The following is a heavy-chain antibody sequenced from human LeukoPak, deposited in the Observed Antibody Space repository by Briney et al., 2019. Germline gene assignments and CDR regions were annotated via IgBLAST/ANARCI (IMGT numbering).Heavy chain of an antibody. CDR2: INHSGGT. J-gene: IGHJ3*02. CDR3: ASEFLPLDGAPHDAFDI. V-gene: IGHV4-34*01. CDR1: GGSLTGYY. D-gene: IGHD3-3*01. Sequence: SETLSLTCAVSGGSLTGYYWSWIRQSPGKRLEWIGEINHSGGTDYNPSLKSRVTISADTSKRHFSLSLRSVTATDTAVYYYASEFLPLDGAPHDAFDIWGPGSMVTVSS.